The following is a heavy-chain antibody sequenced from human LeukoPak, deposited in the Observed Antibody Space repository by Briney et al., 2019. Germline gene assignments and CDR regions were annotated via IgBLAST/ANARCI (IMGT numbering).Heavy chain of an antibody. CDR1: GFRFASSW. J-gene: IGHJ4*02. D-gene: IGHD4-17*01. CDR3: ARGDYGDFRVFYTLFDY. CDR2: MYPGDSDT. Sequence: GESLKISCEGFGFRFASSWIAWVRQMPGKGLEWMGIMYPGDSDTRYSPSFQGQVTISADKSISTAYLQWSSLKASDTAMYYCARGDYGDFRVFYTLFDYWGQGTLVTVSS. V-gene: IGHV5-51*01.